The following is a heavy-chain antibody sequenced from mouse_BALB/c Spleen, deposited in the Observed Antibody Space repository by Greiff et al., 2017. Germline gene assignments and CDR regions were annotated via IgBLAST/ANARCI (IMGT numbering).Heavy chain of an antibody. CDR1: GYTFTSYW. Sequence: LQQPGSELVRPGASVKLSCKASGYTFTSYWMHWVKQRPGQGLEWIGNIYPGSGSTNYNEKFKGKATFTADTSSNTAYMQLSSLTSEDSAVYYCARSAGPYYFDYWGQGTTLTVSS. V-gene: IGHV1S22*01. J-gene: IGHJ2*01. CDR3: ARSAGPYYFDY. D-gene: IGHD1-2*01. CDR2: IYPGSGST.